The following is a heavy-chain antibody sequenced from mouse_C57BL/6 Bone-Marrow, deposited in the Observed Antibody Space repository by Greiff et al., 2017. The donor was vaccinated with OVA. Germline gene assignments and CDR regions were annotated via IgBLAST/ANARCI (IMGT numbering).Heavy chain of an antibody. V-gene: IGHV5-17*01. Sequence: EVHLVESGGGLVKPGGSLKLSCAASGFTFSDYGMHWVRQAPEKGLEWVAYISSGSSTIYYADTVKGRFTISRDNAKNTLFLQMTSLRSEDTAMYYCARGCLLSWCAYWGQGTLVTVSA. D-gene: IGHD1-1*01. J-gene: IGHJ3*01. CDR3: ARGCLLSWCAY. CDR1: GFTFSDYG. CDR2: ISSGSSTI.